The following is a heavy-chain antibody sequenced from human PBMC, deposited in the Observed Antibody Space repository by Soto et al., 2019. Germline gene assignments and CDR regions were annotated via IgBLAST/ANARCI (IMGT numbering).Heavy chain of an antibody. CDR3: ARDSPVVGTHHLGY. CDR1: WYTFTDSY. D-gene: IGHD1-7*01. V-gene: IGHV1-2*02. Sequence: SEKVSCKASWYTFTDSYLHWVRQAAGQGLEWMRWINSKNGGTSYAQNFQCRVTMTRDTSISTAYLELSSLRSDATAVYYCARDSPVVGTHHLGYWGQGTPITVSS. J-gene: IGHJ4*02. CDR2: INSKNGGT.